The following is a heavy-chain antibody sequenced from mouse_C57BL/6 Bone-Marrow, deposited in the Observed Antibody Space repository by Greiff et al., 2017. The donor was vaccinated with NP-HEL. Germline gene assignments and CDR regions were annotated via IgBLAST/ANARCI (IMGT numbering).Heavy chain of an antibody. J-gene: IGHJ1*03. CDR2: ITHSGET. D-gene: IGHD2-3*01. Sequence: VQGVESGPGLVKPSQSLFLTCSITGFPITSGYYWIWIRQSPGKPLEWMGYITHSGETFYNPSLQSPISITRETSKNQFFLQLISVTTEDTAMYYCAGDYDGYWYFDVWGTGTTVTVSS. V-gene: IGHV12-3*01. CDR3: AGDYDGYWYFDV. CDR1: GFPITSGYY.